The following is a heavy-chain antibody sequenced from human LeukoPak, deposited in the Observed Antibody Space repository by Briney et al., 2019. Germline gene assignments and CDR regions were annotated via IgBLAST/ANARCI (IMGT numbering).Heavy chain of an antibody. V-gene: IGHV1-69*04. CDR1: GGTFSSYA. J-gene: IGHJ6*02. Sequence: SLKVSCKASGGTFSSYAISWVRQAPGQGLEWMGRISPILGIANYAQKFQGRVTITADKSTSTAYMELSSMRSEDTAVYYCARDQHLWFGELFLRYYYGMDVWGQGTTVTVSS. D-gene: IGHD3-10*01. CDR2: ISPILGIA. CDR3: ARDQHLWFGELFLRYYYGMDV.